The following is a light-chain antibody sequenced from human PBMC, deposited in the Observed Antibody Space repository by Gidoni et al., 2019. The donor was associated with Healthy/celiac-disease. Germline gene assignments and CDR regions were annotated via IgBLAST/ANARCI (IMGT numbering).Light chain of an antibody. V-gene: IGKV1-5*01. CDR3: QQYNSYRYT. Sequence: DIQMTQSPSTLSASVGDRVTITCRASQSISSWLAWYQQKPGKAPMLLIYDASSLESGVPSRCSGSGSGTEFTLTISSLQPDDFATYYCQQYNSYRYTFGQGTKLEIK. CDR2: DAS. CDR1: QSISSW. J-gene: IGKJ2*01.